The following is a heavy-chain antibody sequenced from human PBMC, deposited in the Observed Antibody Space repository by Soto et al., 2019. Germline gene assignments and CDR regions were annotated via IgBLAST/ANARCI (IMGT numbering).Heavy chain of an antibody. Sequence: ALRVSCTAAVFAFRGYGMQLVRQAPGKGLEWVAAISGDGSNQIYADSVKGRFTFSRDNSRNTLYLQMNSLRAEDTAIYYCAKHPAGSTLGFFEACGQRTMVTVSS. CDR1: VFAFRGYG. J-gene: IGHJ3*01. V-gene: IGHV3-30*18. CDR3: AKHPAGSTLGFFEA. D-gene: IGHD3-10*01. CDR2: ISGDGSNQ.